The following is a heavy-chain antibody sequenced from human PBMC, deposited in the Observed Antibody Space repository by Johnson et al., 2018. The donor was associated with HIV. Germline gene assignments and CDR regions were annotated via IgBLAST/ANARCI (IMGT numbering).Heavy chain of an antibody. Sequence: QVQLVESGGGVVQPGRSLRLSCAASGFTFSSYAMHWVRQAPGKGLEWVAVISYDGSNQYNADSVTGRFPISRDNSKNTMYLAMNSLRAEDTAVFYCARVVEAARVPLHDALDVWGQGTMVTVSS. V-gene: IGHV3-30*04. CDR2: ISYDGSNQ. CDR3: ARVVEAARVPLHDALDV. J-gene: IGHJ3*01. CDR1: GFTFSSYA. D-gene: IGHD6-6*01.